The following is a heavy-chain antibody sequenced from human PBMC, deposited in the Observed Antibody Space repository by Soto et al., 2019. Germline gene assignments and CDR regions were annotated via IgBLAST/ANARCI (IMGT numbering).Heavy chain of an antibody. CDR3: VRDWESTTQTWGFGDS. D-gene: IGHD1-1*01. J-gene: IGHJ4*02. Sequence: QVQLVQSGAEVKKPGSLVKVSCKASGGTFSSYTITWVRQAPGQGLEWLGRIIPIFGVTNYAQKSQDRVTITADRSTTTAYMELSRLRSEDTAVYYCVRDWESTTQTWGFGDSWGQGTLVTVSS. CDR1: GGTFSSYT. CDR2: IIPIFGVT. V-gene: IGHV1-69*08.